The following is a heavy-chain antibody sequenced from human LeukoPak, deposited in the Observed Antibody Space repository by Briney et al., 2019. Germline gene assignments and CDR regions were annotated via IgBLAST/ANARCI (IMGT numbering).Heavy chain of an antibody. D-gene: IGHD1-14*01. V-gene: IGHV3-30*02. CDR3: AKDLPVTGYNFDY. Sequence: GGSLRLSCAASGFTFSSYGMHWVRQAPGKGLEWVAFIRYDGSNKYYAGSVKGRFTISRDNSKNTLYLQMNSLRAEDTAVYYCAKDLPVTGYNFDYWGRGTLVTVSS. J-gene: IGHJ4*02. CDR1: GFTFSSYG. CDR2: IRYDGSNK.